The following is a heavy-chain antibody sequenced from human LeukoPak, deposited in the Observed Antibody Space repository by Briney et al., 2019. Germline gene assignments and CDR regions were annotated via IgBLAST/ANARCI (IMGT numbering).Heavy chain of an antibody. CDR1: GYTFTSYY. J-gene: IGHJ6*02. CDR3: ARDLIPLAAKANYYYYYGMDV. V-gene: IGHV1-46*01. Sequence: ASVKVSCKASGYTFTSYYMHWVRQAPGQGLEWMGIINPSGGSTSYAQKFQGRVTMTRDTSTSTVYMELSSLRSEDTAVYYCARDLIPLAAKANYYYYYGMDVWGQGTTVTVSS. CDR2: INPSGGST. D-gene: IGHD3-16*01.